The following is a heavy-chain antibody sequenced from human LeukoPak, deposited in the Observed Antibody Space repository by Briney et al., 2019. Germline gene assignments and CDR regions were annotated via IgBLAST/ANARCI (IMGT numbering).Heavy chain of an antibody. V-gene: IGHV4-38-2*02. D-gene: IGHD5-18*01. CDR1: GYSISSGYN. CDR3: ARGGYSRYSYYYYMDV. J-gene: IGHJ6*03. Sequence: SETLSLTCTVSGYSISSGYNWGWIRQPPGKGLEWIGSIYHSGNTNYNPSLKSRVTISVDTSKNQFSLKLSSVTAADTAVYYCARGGYSRYSYYYYMDVWGKGTTVTVSS. CDR2: IYHSGNT.